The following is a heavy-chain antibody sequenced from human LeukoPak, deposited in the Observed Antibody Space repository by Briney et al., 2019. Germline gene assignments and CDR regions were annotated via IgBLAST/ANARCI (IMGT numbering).Heavy chain of an antibody. V-gene: IGHV1-2*02. D-gene: IGHD3-10*01. CDR2: IYPNSGGT. J-gene: IGHJ6*03. Sequence: ASVKVSCKASGYTFTGYYMHWVRQAPGQGLEWMGWIYPNSGGTNYAQKFQGRVTVTRDTSISTAYKELSRLRSDDTAVYYCAREAYDSGNFRTDYYYMDVWGIGTTVTVSS. CDR3: AREAYDSGNFRTDYYYMDV. CDR1: GYTFTGYY.